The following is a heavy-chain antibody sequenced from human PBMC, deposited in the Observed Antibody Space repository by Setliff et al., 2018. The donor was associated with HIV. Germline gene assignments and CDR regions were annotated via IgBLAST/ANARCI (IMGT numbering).Heavy chain of an antibody. CDR2: IYNSGYT. Sequence: SETLSLTCKVSGAPISSYYWNWIRQPPGKGLEWIGYIYNSGYTNYKPSLKSRVTISLDTSKNQFSLNLRSVTAADTAVYYCARGDGFRGNDAYYDSGMDVWGQGITVTVSS. V-gene: IGHV4-59*01. CDR1: GAPISSYY. J-gene: IGHJ6*02. D-gene: IGHD5-12*01. CDR3: ARGDGFRGNDAYYDSGMDV.